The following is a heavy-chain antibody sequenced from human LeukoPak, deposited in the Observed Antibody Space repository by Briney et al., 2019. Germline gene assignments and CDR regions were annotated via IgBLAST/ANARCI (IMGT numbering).Heavy chain of an antibody. Sequence: SETLSLTCTVSSGSISSSSYYWGWIRQPPGKGLEWIGSIYYSGSTNYNPSLKSRVTISVDTSKKQFSLKLNSVTAADTAVYYCASAAFCTSTTCSRTPVYWGQGTLVTVSS. V-gene: IGHV4-39*07. CDR3: ASAAFCTSTTCSRTPVY. J-gene: IGHJ4*02. CDR1: SGSISSSSYY. D-gene: IGHD2-2*01. CDR2: IYYSGST.